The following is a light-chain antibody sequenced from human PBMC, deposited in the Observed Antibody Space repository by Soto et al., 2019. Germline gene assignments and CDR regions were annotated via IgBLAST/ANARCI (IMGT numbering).Light chain of an antibody. Sequence: DIQVTQAPSSLSASVGDRVTVTCQASDDIINSLNWYQQKPGKAPKLLIHDASILQTGVPSRFSGSGSGTDFTFTITSVQPKDIATYYCQQYDIMPITFGGGTKVDIK. CDR1: DDIINS. CDR2: DAS. J-gene: IGKJ4*01. V-gene: IGKV1-33*01. CDR3: QQYDIMPIT.